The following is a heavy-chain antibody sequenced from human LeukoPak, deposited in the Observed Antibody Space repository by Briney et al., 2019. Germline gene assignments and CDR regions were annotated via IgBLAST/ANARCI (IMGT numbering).Heavy chain of an antibody. CDR3: ARTNSGSHGAFDI. Sequence: PGESPRLSCAASGFTVSSNYMSWVRQAPGKGLEWVSVIYNSGSTYYADSVKGRFTISKDNSKNTLYLQINSLRAEDTAVYYCARTNSGSHGAFDIWGQGTLVTVSS. V-gene: IGHV3-53*01. D-gene: IGHD3-22*01. CDR2: IYNSGST. CDR1: GFTVSSNY. J-gene: IGHJ3*02.